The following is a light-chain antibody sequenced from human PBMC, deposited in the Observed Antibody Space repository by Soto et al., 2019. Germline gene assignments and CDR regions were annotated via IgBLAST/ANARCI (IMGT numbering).Light chain of an antibody. Sequence: DIQMTQSPSSLSASVGDRVTITCRASQDISKSLVWYQQKPGKVPELLIYAASTLQSGVPSRFRGSGSGTDFTLTINSLQPEDVATYYCQNYNSAPQTFGQGTKVEIK. CDR2: AAS. V-gene: IGKV1-27*01. CDR1: QDISKS. J-gene: IGKJ1*01. CDR3: QNYNSAPQT.